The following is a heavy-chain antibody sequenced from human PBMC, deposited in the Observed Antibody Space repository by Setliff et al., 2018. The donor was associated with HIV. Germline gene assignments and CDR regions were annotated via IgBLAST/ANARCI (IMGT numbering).Heavy chain of an antibody. CDR2: IYDSGST. V-gene: IGHV4-39*01. J-gene: IGHJ4*02. Sequence: PSETLSLTCTVSRGSISSSNYYWAWIRQPPGKGPEWIGSIYDSGSTYYNASLKSRVTLSIDTSQNQFSLKVTSVTAADTAVYYCARFSMATRCFDYWGQGTLVTVSS. CDR3: ARFSMATRCFDY. CDR1: RGSISSSNYY. D-gene: IGHD5-12*01.